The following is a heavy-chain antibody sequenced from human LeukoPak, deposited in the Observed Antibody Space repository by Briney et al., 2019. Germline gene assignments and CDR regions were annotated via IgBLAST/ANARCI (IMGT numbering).Heavy chain of an antibody. Sequence: GSSVNVSCMASVGTFSTYGISWVRQAPGEGLDWMGRIIPILGIANDAQKFQGRVTITAAKSTSPAYLELTSLRSEDTAVYYCARGFSQSTTVTSDFDYWGQGTLVTVSS. J-gene: IGHJ4*02. CDR3: ARGFSQSTTVTSDFDY. V-gene: IGHV1-69*04. D-gene: IGHD4-17*01. CDR2: IIPILGIA. CDR1: VGTFSTYG.